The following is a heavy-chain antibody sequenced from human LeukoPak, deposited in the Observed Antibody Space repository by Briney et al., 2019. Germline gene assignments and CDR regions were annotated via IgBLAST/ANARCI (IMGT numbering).Heavy chain of an antibody. D-gene: IGHD3-10*01. CDR1: GFTFSSYA. Sequence: GWSLILSWASSGFTFSSYAMSWVRQAPEKVLEWVSAITGSGGSTYYADSVKGRFTISRDNSKNTLYLQMNSLRAEDTAVYYCAKQEDLWFGELFTVDYWGQGTLVTVSS. CDR3: AKQEDLWFGELFTVDY. V-gene: IGHV3-23*01. CDR2: ITGSGGST. J-gene: IGHJ4*02.